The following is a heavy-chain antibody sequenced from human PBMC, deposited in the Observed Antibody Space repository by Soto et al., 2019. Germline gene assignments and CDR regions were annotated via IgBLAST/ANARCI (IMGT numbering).Heavy chain of an antibody. J-gene: IGHJ4*02. D-gene: IGHD1-20*01. Sequence: GGSLRLSCAASGFTFSSYAMSWVRQAPGEGLEWVSGISGSGGGTYYADSVKGRFTISRDNSKNTLYLQMDSLRAEDTAVYYCAKDVEVATYNWCFDYWGQGTLVTVSS. V-gene: IGHV3-23*01. CDR3: AKDVEVATYNWCFDY. CDR2: ISGSGGGT. CDR1: GFTFSSYA.